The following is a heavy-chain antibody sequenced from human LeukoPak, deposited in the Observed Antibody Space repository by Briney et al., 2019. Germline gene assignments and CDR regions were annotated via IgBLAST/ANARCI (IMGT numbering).Heavy chain of an antibody. CDR1: GFSFSRYN. J-gene: IGHJ4*02. CDR3: ARDLRYCLDY. D-gene: IGHD2-15*01. CDR2: ISSSPSYI. V-gene: IGHV3-21*01. Sequence: GGSLRLSCAASGFSFSRYNMNWVRQAPGKGLEWVSSISSSPSYIYYADSVKGRFTISRDDAKNSLYLQMNSLRAEDTAVYYCARDLRYCLDYWGQGTLVTVSS.